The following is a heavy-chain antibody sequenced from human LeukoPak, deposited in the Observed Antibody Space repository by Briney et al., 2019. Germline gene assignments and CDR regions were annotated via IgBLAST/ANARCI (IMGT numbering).Heavy chain of an antibody. CDR1: GFTFSNYA. D-gene: IGHD1-14*01. Sequence: GGSLRLSCAASGFTFSNYAMNWVRQAPGKGLEWVSSINGGGGSTYYADSVKGRFTISRDNSKNTLYLQMNSLRAEDTAVYYCAKPAKTDYADYWGQGTLVTVSS. CDR3: AKPAKTDYADY. CDR2: INGGGGST. J-gene: IGHJ4*02. V-gene: IGHV3-23*01.